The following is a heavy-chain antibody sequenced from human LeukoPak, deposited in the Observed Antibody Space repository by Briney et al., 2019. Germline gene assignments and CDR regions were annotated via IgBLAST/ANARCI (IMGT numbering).Heavy chain of an antibody. CDR1: GYSISSGYY. D-gene: IGHD4-11*01. J-gene: IGHJ6*03. CDR2: IYHSGTI. V-gene: IGHV4-38-2*02. CDR3: ARYKLTTVIYYYMDV. Sequence: PSETLSLTCTVSGYSISSGYYWGWIRQPPGKGLEWLASIYHSGTIYYNPSLKSRVTISVDTSKNQFSLKLTSVTAADTAVYYCARYKLTTVIYYYMDVWGKGTTVTVSS.